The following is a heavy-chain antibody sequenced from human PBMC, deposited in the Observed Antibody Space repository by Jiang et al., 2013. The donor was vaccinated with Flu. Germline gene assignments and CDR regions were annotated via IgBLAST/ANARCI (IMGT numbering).Heavy chain of an antibody. V-gene: IGHV4-39*07. J-gene: IGHJ4*02. D-gene: IGHD3-3*01. CDR3: ARDRGKYYDFWSGYSHLDY. CDR1: GGSTGSSSYY. CDR2: IYHSGST. Sequence: LLKPSETLSLTCTVSGGSTGSSSYYWGWIRQPPGKGLEWIGSIYHSGSTYYNPSLKSRVTISVDTSKNQFSLKLSSVTAADTAVYYCARDRGKYYDFWSGYSHLDYWGQGTLVTVSS.